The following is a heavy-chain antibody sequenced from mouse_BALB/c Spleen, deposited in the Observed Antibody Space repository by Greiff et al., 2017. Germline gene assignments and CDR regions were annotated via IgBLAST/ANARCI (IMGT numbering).Heavy chain of an antibody. CDR2: IDPSDSET. Sequence: QVHVKQPGAELVKPGAPVKLSCKASGYTFTSYWMNWVKQRPGRGLEWIGRIDPSDSETHYNQKFKDKATLTVDKSSSTAYIQLSSLTSEDSAVYYCARSDYAMDYWGQGTSVTVSS. CDR3: ARSDYAMDY. CDR1: GYTFTSYW. V-gene: IGHV1-69*02. J-gene: IGHJ4*01.